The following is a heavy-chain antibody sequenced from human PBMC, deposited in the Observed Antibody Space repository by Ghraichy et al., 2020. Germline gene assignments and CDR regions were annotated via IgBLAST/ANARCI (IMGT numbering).Heavy chain of an antibody. J-gene: IGHJ5*02. Sequence: SETLSLTCTVSGDSMNNYNWTWIRQPPGKRLEWIGYIYYSGSTDYNPSLQSRVTMSVDTSKNQFSLDLSSVTAADTAVYFCARVARALRHFDWKPQNWFDPWGQGTLVTVS. CDR2: IYYSGST. CDR3: ARVARALRHFDWKPQNWFDP. CDR1: GDSMNNYN. D-gene: IGHD3-9*01. V-gene: IGHV4-59*01.